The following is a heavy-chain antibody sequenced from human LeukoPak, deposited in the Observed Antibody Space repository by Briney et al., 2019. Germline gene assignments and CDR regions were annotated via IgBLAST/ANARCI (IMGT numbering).Heavy chain of an antibody. CDR1: GGSISSYY. D-gene: IGHD3-10*01. J-gene: IGHJ6*02. Sequence: PETLSLTCTVSGGSISSYYWSWIRQPAGKGLEWIGRIYTSGSTNYNPSLKSRVTMSVDTSKNQFSLKLSSVTAADTAVYYCARDLDGSGPDYGMDVWGQGTTVTVSS. V-gene: IGHV4-4*07. CDR2: IYTSGST. CDR3: ARDLDGSGPDYGMDV.